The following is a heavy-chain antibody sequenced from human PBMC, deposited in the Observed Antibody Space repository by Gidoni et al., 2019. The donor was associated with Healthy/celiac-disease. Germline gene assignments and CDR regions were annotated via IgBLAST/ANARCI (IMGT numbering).Heavy chain of an antibody. Sequence: VQLLESGGGLVQPGGSLRLACAASGVTVSSYAMSWVRQAPGKGLEWVSAISGSGGSTYYADSVKGRFTISRDNSKNTLYLQMNSLRAEDTAVYYCAKRCRQWLGWFDPWGQGTLVTVSS. D-gene: IGHD6-19*01. CDR2: ISGSGGST. V-gene: IGHV3-23*01. CDR3: AKRCRQWLGWFDP. J-gene: IGHJ5*02. CDR1: GVTVSSYA.